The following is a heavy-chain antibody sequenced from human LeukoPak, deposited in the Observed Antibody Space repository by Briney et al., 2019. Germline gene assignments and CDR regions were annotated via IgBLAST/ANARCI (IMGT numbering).Heavy chain of an antibody. CDR2: ISSSGTTI. Sequence: GGPLRLSCAASGFTFSSYSMNWVRQAPGKGLEWVSYISSSGTTIYYADSVKGRFTISRDNAKNSLYLQMNSLRDEDTAVYYCARVWGLAVAGGEIEYWGQGTLVTVSS. J-gene: IGHJ4*02. D-gene: IGHD6-13*01. CDR1: GFTFSSYS. CDR3: ARVWGLAVAGGEIEY. V-gene: IGHV3-48*02.